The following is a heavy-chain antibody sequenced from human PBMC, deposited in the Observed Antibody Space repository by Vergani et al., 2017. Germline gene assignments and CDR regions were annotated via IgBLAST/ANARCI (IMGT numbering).Heavy chain of an antibody. D-gene: IGHD2-2*02. Sequence: QVQLQESGPGLVKPPGTLFLTCAVSGDSISSNNCWTLVRQPPGKGLEWIGEICHTEDTKYSPSLKSRVTVSVDESRNLFSLRLNSVTAADTAVYYCATIGYRRWGYYFDYWGQGILVTVSS. CDR1: GDSISSNNC. CDR2: ICHTEDT. CDR3: ATIGYRRWGYYFDY. J-gene: IGHJ4*02. V-gene: IGHV4-4*03.